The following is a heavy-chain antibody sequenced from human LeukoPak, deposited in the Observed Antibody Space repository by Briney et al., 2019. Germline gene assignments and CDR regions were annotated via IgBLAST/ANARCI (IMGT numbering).Heavy chain of an antibody. Sequence: PSGTRALTCTVSGGSITTSTSSWWSWVRQPPGKGLEWIGEIYHSGSTNYNPSLESRVTISVDKSKNQFSLRLSSVTAADTAVYFCTRSRHLYGMDVWAEEPTVTVSS. J-gene: IGHJ6*04. CDR1: GGSITTSTSSW. CDR3: TRSRHLYGMDV. CDR2: IYHSGST. D-gene: IGHD3-3*01. V-gene: IGHV4-4*02.